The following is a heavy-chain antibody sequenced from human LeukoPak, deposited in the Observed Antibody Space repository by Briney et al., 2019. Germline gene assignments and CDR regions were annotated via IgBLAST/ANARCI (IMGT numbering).Heavy chain of an antibody. D-gene: IGHD3-22*01. J-gene: IGHJ4*02. Sequence: ASVKVSCKASGGTFRSSAISWVRQAPGQGHEWMGGIIPLFDTTKYAQKFQGRVTITADMSTSTAYMELRSLRSDDTAVYYCASSRGVVIDPFDYWGQGTLATVSS. CDR2: IIPLFDTT. CDR3: ASSRGVVIDPFDY. CDR1: GGTFRSSA. V-gene: IGHV1-69*06.